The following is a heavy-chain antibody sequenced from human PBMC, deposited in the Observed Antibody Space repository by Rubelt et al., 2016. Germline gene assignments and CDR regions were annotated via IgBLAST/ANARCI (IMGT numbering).Heavy chain of an antibody. Sequence: QVQLVESGGGVVQPGRSLRLSCAASGFTFSSYAMHWVRQAPGKGLEWVAVISYDGSNKYYADSVKGRFTISRDNSKNTLYLQMNSLRAEDTAVYYCARGAGPRVVIAAAGGWFDPWGQGTLVTVSS. D-gene: IGHD6-13*01. V-gene: IGHV3-30*04. CDR1: GFTFSSYA. CDR2: ISYDGSNK. CDR3: ARGAGPRVVIAAAGGWFDP. J-gene: IGHJ5*02.